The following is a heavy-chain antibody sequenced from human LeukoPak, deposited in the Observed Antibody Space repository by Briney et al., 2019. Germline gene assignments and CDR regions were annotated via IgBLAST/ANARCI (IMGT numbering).Heavy chain of an antibody. J-gene: IGHJ4*02. D-gene: IGHD6-13*01. CDR2: IYHSGST. CDR3: ARVEYSSSWFPYYFDY. CDR1: GGSISSSNW. V-gene: IGHV4-4*02. Sequence: SETLSLTCAVSGGSISSSNWWSWVRQPPGKGLEWIGEIYHSGSTNYNPSLKSRVTISVDKSKNQFSLKLSSVTAADTAVYYCARVEYSSSWFPYYFDYWGQGTLVTVSS.